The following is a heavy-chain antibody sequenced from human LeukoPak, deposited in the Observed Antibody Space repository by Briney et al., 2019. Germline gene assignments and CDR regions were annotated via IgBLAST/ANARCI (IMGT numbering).Heavy chain of an antibody. CDR1: GGSISSYY. V-gene: IGHV4-59*01. J-gene: IGHJ3*02. CDR3: ARVDRDIVVVPEGEGIDAFDI. Sequence: SETLSLTCTVSGGSISSYYWSWIRQPPGKGLEWIGYIYYSGSTNYNPSLRSRDTISVDTSKNQFSLKLSSVTAADTAVYYCARVDRDIVVVPEGEGIDAFDIWGQGTMVTVSS. CDR2: IYYSGST. D-gene: IGHD2-2*01.